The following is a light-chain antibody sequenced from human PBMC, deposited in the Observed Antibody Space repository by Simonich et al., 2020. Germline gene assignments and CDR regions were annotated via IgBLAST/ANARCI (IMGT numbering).Light chain of an antibody. CDR1: ALPKKY. CDR3: YSTDSSGNHRGV. V-gene: IGLV3-10*01. Sequence: SYELTQPPSVSVSPGQTARITCSGDALPKKYAYWYQQKSGQAPVLVIYEDSKRPSGIPGRFSGSSSGTIATLTISGAQVEDEADYYCYSTDSSGNHRGVFGGGTKLTVL. CDR2: EDS. J-gene: IGLJ3*02.